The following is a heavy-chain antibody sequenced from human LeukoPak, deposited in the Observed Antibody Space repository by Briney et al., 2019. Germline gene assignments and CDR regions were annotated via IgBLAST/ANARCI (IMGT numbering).Heavy chain of an antibody. CDR3: AGGDRNGWYFDY. CDR2: INWNGAST. Sequence: GVSLRLSCEASGFRFDDHGMSWVRQAPGKGLEWVSGINWNGASTGYGDSVKGRFTISRDNAKNSLYLQMNSLRAEDTALYYCAGGDRNGWYFDYWGQGVLVTVSS. D-gene: IGHD6-19*01. CDR1: GFRFDDHG. J-gene: IGHJ4*02. V-gene: IGHV3-20*04.